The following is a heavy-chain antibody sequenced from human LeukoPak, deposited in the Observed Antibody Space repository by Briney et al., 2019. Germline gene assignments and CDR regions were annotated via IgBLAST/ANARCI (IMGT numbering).Heavy chain of an antibody. Sequence: SESLSLTCTVSGGSISSYYWSWIRQPPGKGLEWIGEINHSGSTNYNPSLKSRVTISVDTSKNQFSLKLSSVTAADTAVYYCARETSQKGAHYMDVWGKGTTVTISS. D-gene: IGHD3-16*01. CDR1: GGSISSYY. CDR2: INHSGST. J-gene: IGHJ6*03. CDR3: ARETSQKGAHYMDV. V-gene: IGHV4-59*01.